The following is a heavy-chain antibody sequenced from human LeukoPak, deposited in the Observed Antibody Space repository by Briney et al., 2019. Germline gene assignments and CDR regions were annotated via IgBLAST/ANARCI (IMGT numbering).Heavy chain of an antibody. CDR3: ARYWFGELSLGMDV. D-gene: IGHD3-10*01. J-gene: IGHJ6*04. CDR1: GGTFSRYA. Sequence: SVKVSCKASGGTFSRYAISWARQAPGQGLEWMGGIIPIFGTANYAQKFQGRVTITADESTSTAYMELSSLRSEDTAVYYCARYWFGELSLGMDVWGKGTTVTVSS. CDR2: IIPIFGTA. V-gene: IGHV1-69*13.